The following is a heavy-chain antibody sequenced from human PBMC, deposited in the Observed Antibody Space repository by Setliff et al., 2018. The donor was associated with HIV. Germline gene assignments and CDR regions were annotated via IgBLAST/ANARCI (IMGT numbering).Heavy chain of an antibody. J-gene: IGHJ4*02. CDR3: ARGYCSGGSCYAPFDY. D-gene: IGHD2-15*01. V-gene: IGHV1-2*06. CDR2: INPNSGGT. Sequence: ASVKVSCKASGYTFTGYYMHWVRQAPGQGLEWMGRINPNSGGTNYAQKFQGRVTMTRDTSISTAYMELSRLRSDDTAVYYCARGYCSGGSCYAPFDYWGQGTLVTVSS. CDR1: GYTFTGYY.